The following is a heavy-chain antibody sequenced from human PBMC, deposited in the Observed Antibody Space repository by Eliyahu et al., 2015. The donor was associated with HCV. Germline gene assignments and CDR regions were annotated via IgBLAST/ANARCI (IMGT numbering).Heavy chain of an antibody. D-gene: IGHD2-8*02. CDR3: ARDLEVKQGDRLYWWGGYYYYGMDV. V-gene: IGHV3-21*01. CDR1: GFTFSSYS. Sequence: EVQLVESGGGLVKPGGSLRLSCAASGFTFSSYSMNWVRXAPGKGLEWVSSISSSSSYIYYADSVKGRFTISRDNAKNSLYLQMNSLRAEDTAVYYCARDLEVKQGDRLYWWGGYYYYGMDVWGKGTTVTVSS. CDR2: ISSSSSYI. J-gene: IGHJ6*04.